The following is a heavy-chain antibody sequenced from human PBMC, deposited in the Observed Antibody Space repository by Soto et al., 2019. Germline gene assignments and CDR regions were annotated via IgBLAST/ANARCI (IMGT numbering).Heavy chain of an antibody. CDR3: ARESRSSRYDTSGYSQYWYFDL. J-gene: IGHJ2*01. V-gene: IGHV4-30-2*01. Sequence: QLQLQESGSGLVKPSQTLSLTCGVSGGSISSGGYSWSWIRQPPGKGLEWIGYIYQSGSTFYNPSLKSRVSISVDRPKNQFFLNLPSVTAADTAIYFCARESRSSRYDTSGYSQYWYFDLWGRGTLVVVSS. CDR2: IYQSGST. D-gene: IGHD3-22*01. CDR1: GGSISSGGYS.